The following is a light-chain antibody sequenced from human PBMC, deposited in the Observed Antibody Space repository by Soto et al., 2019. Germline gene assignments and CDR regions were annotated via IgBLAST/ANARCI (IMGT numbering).Light chain of an antibody. CDR1: SSDVGGYNY. J-gene: IGLJ2*01. V-gene: IGLV2-11*01. CDR2: DVS. CDR3: CSYAGSSWV. Sequence: QSALTQPRSVSGSPGQSVTISCTGTSSDVGGYNYVSWYQQHPGKAPKLMIYDVSKRPSGVPDRFSGSKSGNTASLTISGLQAEDEADYYCCSYAGSSWVFGGGNQLTVL.